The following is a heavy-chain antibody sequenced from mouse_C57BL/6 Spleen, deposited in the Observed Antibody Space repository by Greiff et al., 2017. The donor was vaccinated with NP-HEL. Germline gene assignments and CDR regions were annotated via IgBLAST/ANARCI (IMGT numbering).Heavy chain of an antibody. D-gene: IGHD1-1*02. V-gene: IGHV1-26*01. CDR3: ARDYLSWFAY. CDR1: GYTFTDYY. Sequence: EVQLQQSGPELVKPGASVKISCKASGYTFTDYYMNWVKQSHGKSLEWIGDINPNNGGTSYNQKFKGKATLTVDKSSSTAYMELRSLTSEASAVYYCARDYLSWFAYWGQGTLVTVSA. CDR2: INPNNGGT. J-gene: IGHJ3*01.